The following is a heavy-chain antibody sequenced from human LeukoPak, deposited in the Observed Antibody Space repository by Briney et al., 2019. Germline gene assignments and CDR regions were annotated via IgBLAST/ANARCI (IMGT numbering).Heavy chain of an antibody. CDR3: AKVPGGYCSSTSCYVDY. Sequence: GGSLRLSCAASGFTFSSYAMSWVRQAPGKGLEWVSAISGSGGSTYYAASVKGRFTISRDNSKNTLYLQMNSLRAEDTAVYYCAKVPGGYCSSTSCYVDYWGQGTLVTVSS. D-gene: IGHD2-2*01. V-gene: IGHV3-23*01. CDR1: GFTFSSYA. CDR2: ISGSGGST. J-gene: IGHJ4*02.